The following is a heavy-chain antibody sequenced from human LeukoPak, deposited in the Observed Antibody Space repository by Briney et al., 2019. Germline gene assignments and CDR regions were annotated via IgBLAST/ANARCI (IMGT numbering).Heavy chain of an antibody. CDR1: GYTFTGYY. V-gene: IGHV1-2*02. J-gene: IGHJ4*02. CDR3: ARDGDLEPKDYFDY. CDR2: INPNSGGT. D-gene: IGHD1-1*01. Sequence: ASVKVSCKASGYTFTGYYMHWVRQAPGQGLAWMGWINPNSGGTNYAQKLQGRVTMTTDTSTSTAYMELRSLRSDDTAVYYCARDGDLEPKDYFDYWGQGTLVTVSS.